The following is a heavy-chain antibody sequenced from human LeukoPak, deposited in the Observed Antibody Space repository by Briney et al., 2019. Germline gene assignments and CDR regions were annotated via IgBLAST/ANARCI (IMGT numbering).Heavy chain of an antibody. V-gene: IGHV1-8*01. CDR3: ARVIRSSSWYLAY. CDR2: MNLNSGNT. Sequence: ASVKVSCTASGYTFTSYDINWVRQATGQGLKWMGWMNLNSGNTGYAQKFQGRVTMTRNTSISTAYMELSSLRSDDTAVYYCARVIRSSSWYLAYWGQGTLVTVSS. J-gene: IGHJ4*02. D-gene: IGHD6-13*01. CDR1: GYTFTSYD.